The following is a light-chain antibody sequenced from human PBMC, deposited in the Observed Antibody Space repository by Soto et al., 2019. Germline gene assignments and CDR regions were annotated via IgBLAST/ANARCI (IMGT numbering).Light chain of an antibody. CDR3: QQSYKTPQT. V-gene: IGKV1-39*01. CDR1: ETINKY. Sequence: DIRMTQSPSSLSASIGDRVTISCRASETINKYLNWYQQKPGKPPKLLIYTASTLPSDVPSRFSGSRPGTNFTLTINSLQPEDSATYYCQQSYKTPQTFGQGTKVEI. J-gene: IGKJ1*01. CDR2: TAS.